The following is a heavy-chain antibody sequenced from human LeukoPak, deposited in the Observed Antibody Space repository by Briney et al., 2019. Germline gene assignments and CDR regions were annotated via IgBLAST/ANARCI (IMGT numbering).Heavy chain of an antibody. D-gene: IGHD3-10*01. CDR2: IYHSGST. CDR3: AKIYGSGIFDAFDI. CDR1: GGSISSGYY. Sequence: SETLSLTCTVSGGSISSGYYWGWIRQPPGKGLEWIGSIYHSGSTYYNPSLKSRVTISVDTSKNQFSLKLSSVTAADTAVYYCAKIYGSGIFDAFDIWGQGTMVTVSS. J-gene: IGHJ3*02. V-gene: IGHV4-38-2*02.